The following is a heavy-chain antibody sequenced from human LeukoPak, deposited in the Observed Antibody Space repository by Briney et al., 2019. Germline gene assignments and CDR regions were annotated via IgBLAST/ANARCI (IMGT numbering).Heavy chain of an antibody. CDR3: ARQGGYSSSSV. CDR2: IKQDGSEK. J-gene: IGHJ4*02. CDR1: GFTFSDHY. V-gene: IGHV3-7*01. Sequence: PGGSLRLSCAASGFTFSDHYMDWVRQAPGKGLEWVANIKQDGSEKYYVDSVKGRFTISRDNAKNSLYLQMNSLRAEDTAVYYCARQGGYSSSSVWGQGTLVTVSS. D-gene: IGHD6-6*01.